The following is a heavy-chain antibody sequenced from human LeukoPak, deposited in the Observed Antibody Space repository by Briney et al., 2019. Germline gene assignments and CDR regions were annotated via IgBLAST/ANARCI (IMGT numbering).Heavy chain of an antibody. CDR1: GFTFNNYA. D-gene: IGHD3-10*01. CDR3: ARGGYDSGSYYKGPLYYFDY. CDR2: IRGSGANT. J-gene: IGHJ4*02. Sequence: GGSLRLSCAASGFTFNNYAMSWVRQAPGKGLEWVSDIRGSGANTYYADSVKGRFTISSDNSKNTLYLQMNSLRAEDTAVYYCARGGYDSGSYYKGPLYYFDYWGQGTLVTVSS. V-gene: IGHV3-23*01.